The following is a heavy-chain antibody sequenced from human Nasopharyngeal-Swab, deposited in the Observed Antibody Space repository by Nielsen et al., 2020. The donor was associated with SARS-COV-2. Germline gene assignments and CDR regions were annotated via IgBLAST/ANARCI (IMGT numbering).Heavy chain of an antibody. J-gene: IGHJ3*02. CDR3: AKDESGYTGTYGALDI. D-gene: IGHD1-26*01. CDR2: ISGSGGST. CDR1: GFTFSSYA. Sequence: GESLKLSCAASGFTFSSYAMSWVRQAPGKGLEWVSAISGSGGSTYYADSVKGRFTISRDNSWTTLYLEMNSLRAEDTAVYYCAKDESGYTGTYGALDIWGQGTMVIVSS. V-gene: IGHV3-23*01.